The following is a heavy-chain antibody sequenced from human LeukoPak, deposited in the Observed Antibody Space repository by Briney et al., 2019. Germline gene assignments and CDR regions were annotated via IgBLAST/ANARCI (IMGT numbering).Heavy chain of an antibody. D-gene: IGHD1-26*01. J-gene: IGHJ3*01. CDR3: TKERELFWGHDAYDV. Sequence: PGGSLRLSCETSGFTFDLHAMGWVRQAPGKGLEWVSGISGSGGATFYADSVKGRFNMTRDKSTKTLYLQMHNLGAEDTALYYCTKERELFWGHDAYDVWGQGTMVTVSS. CDR1: GFTFDLHA. V-gene: IGHV3-23*01. CDR2: ISGSGGAT.